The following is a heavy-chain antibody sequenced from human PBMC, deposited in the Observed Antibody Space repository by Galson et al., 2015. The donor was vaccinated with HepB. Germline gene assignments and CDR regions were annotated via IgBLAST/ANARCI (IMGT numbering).Heavy chain of an antibody. J-gene: IGHJ6*04. CDR1: GYTFTTYI. CDR3: ATGENHFYYRMDV. Sequence: SVKVSCKASGYTFTTYIMHWVRQAPGQRLEWMGWINADNGNTKYSQKFQGRVTITRDTSATTAYMELSSLRSEDTAVYYCATGENHFYYRMDVWGKGTTVTGSS. D-gene: IGHD3-10*01. V-gene: IGHV1-3*01. CDR2: INADNGNT.